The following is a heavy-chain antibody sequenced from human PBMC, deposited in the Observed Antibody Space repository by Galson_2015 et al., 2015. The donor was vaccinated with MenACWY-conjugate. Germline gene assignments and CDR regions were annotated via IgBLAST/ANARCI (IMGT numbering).Heavy chain of an antibody. CDR2: IRYDGSNK. V-gene: IGHV3-30*02. CDR3: AKWEQHQENYYYYYMDV. Sequence: SLRLSCAASGFTFSSYGMHWVRQAPGKGLEWVAFIRYDGSNKYYADSVKGRFTISRDNSKNTLYLQMNSLRAEDTAVYYCAKWEQHQENYYYYYMDVWGKGTTVTVSS. J-gene: IGHJ6*03. CDR1: GFTFSSYG. D-gene: IGHD1-26*01.